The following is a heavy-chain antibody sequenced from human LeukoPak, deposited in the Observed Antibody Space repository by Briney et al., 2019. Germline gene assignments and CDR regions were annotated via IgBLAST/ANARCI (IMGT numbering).Heavy chain of an antibody. CDR2: INHSGST. V-gene: IGHV4-34*01. Sequence: SETLSLTCAVYGGSFSGYYWGWIRQPPGKGLEWIGEINHSGSTNYNPSLKSRVTISVDTSKNQFSLKLSSVTAADTAVYYCARKRITMIVVVITGYYFDYWGQGTLVTVSS. D-gene: IGHD3-22*01. CDR1: GGSFSGYY. J-gene: IGHJ4*02. CDR3: ARKRITMIVVVITGYYFDY.